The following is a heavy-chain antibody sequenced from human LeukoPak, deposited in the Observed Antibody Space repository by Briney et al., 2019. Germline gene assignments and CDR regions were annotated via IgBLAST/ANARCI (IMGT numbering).Heavy chain of an antibody. Sequence: PGGSLRLSCAASGFTFSSYAMSWVRQAPGKGLEWVSYISSSGSTIYYADSVKGRFTISRDNAKNSLYLQMNSLRAEDTAVYYCARARLTDYVWGRRTFDIWGQGTMVTISS. CDR1: GFTFSSYA. CDR2: ISSSGSTI. CDR3: ARARLTDYVWGRRTFDI. J-gene: IGHJ3*02. V-gene: IGHV3-48*03. D-gene: IGHD3-16*01.